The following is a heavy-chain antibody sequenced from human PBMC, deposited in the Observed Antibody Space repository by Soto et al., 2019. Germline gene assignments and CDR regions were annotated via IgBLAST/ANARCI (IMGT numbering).Heavy chain of an antibody. D-gene: IGHD3-10*01. V-gene: IGHV1-69*01. CDR3: ARLSMVRGPLGWGDAFDI. J-gene: IGHJ3*02. CDR1: GGTFSSYA. CDR2: IIPIFGTA. Sequence: QVQLVQSGAEVKKPGSSVKVSCKASGGTFSSYAISWVRQARGQGLEWMGEIIPIFGTANYAQKFQGRVTITADESTSTAYMELSSLRSEDTAVYYCARLSMVRGPLGWGDAFDIWGQGTMVTVSS.